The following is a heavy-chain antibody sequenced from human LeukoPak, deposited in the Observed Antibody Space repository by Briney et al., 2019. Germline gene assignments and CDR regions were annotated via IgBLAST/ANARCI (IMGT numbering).Heavy chain of an antibody. V-gene: IGHV4-39*01. CDR3: ARLRYCSGGSCSPNFDY. Sequence: PSETLSLTCTVSGGSISSSSYYWGWIRQPPGKGLEWIGSIYYSGSTYYNPSLKSRVTISVDTSKNQFSLKLSSVTAADTAVYYCARLRYCSGGSCSPNFDYWGQGTLVTVSS. CDR2: IYYSGST. D-gene: IGHD2-15*01. J-gene: IGHJ4*02. CDR1: GGSISSSSYY.